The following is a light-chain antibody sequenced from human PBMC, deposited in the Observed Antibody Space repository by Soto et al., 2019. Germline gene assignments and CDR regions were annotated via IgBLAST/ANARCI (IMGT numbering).Light chain of an antibody. CDR2: AAS. V-gene: IGKV1-39*01. J-gene: IGKJ3*01. CDR3: QQSYSTPFT. CDR1: QSISSY. Sequence: DIQMPQSQSSLSASVGDRVTIPCRASQSISSYLNWYQQKPGKALKLLIYAASSLQSGVPSRFSGSGSGTDFTLTISSLQPEDFATYYCQQSYSTPFTFGPGTKVDIK.